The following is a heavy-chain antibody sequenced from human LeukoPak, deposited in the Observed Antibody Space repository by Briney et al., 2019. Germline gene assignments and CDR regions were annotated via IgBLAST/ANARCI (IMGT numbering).Heavy chain of an antibody. CDR3: ARAHGNYDSSGYQDY. D-gene: IGHD3-22*01. Sequence: GASVKVSCKASGYTFTSYGISWVRQAPGQGLEWMGWISAYNGNTNYAQKLQGRVTMTTDTSTSTAYMELRSLRSDDTAVYYCARAHGNYDSSGYQDYWGQGTLVTVSS. CDR1: GYTFTSYG. V-gene: IGHV1-18*01. CDR2: ISAYNGNT. J-gene: IGHJ4*02.